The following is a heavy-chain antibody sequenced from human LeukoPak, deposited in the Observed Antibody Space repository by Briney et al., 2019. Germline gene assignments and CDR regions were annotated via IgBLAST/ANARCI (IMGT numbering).Heavy chain of an antibody. V-gene: IGHV3-48*03. J-gene: IGHJ4*02. CDR2: ISSSGRTM. CDR3: ARDNYSGSRYFDH. CDR1: GFIFSRDE. Sequence: GGSLRLSCAASGFIFSRDEMSWVRQAPGKGVEWVSYISSSGRTMYYADSVKGRFTFSRENAKNSLYLQMNSLRAEDTAIYYCARDNYSGSRYFDHWGQGTLVTVSS. D-gene: IGHD1-26*01.